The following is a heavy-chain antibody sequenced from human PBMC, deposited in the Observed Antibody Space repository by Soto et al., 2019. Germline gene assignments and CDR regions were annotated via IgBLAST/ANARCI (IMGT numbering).Heavy chain of an antibody. J-gene: IGHJ6*02. CDR1: GFTFTASW. V-gene: IGHV5-51*01. D-gene: IGHD3-22*01. CDR3: ARAHYDSSGYYLGYNTDG. CDR2: IYPGDSDT. Sequence: GESLKISCKGSGFTFTASWIAWVRQMPGKGLEWMGIIYPGDSDTKYSPSFQGRVTISADKSISTAYLQWNSLRASDTAMYYCARAHYDSSGYYLGYNTDGWGQGTTVTVSS.